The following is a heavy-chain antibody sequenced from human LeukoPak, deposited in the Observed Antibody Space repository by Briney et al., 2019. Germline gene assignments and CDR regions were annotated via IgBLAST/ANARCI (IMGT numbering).Heavy chain of an antibody. CDR2: IYYSGST. CDR1: GGSISSSSYY. J-gene: IGHJ4*02. Sequence: SETLSLTCTVSGGSISSSSYYWGWIRQPPGKGLEWIGSIYYSGSTYYNPSLKSRVTISVDTSKNQFSLKLSSVTAADTAVYYCAKTYSSSWSVDNWGQGTLVTVSS. D-gene: IGHD6-13*01. V-gene: IGHV4-39*01. CDR3: AKTYSSSWSVDN.